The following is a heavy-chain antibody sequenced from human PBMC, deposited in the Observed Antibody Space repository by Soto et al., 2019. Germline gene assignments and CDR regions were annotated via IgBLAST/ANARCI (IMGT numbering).Heavy chain of an antibody. CDR3: ARGIAVAGRIAYYFDY. V-gene: IGHV3-21*01. J-gene: IGHJ4*02. CDR1: GLTFSSYS. CDR2: ISSSSSYI. Sequence: RLSCAASGLTFSSYSMNWVRQAPGKGLEWVSSISSSSSYIYYADSVKGRFTISRDNAKNSLYLQMNSLRAEDTAVYYCARGIAVAGRIAYYFDYWGQGTLVTVSS. D-gene: IGHD6-19*01.